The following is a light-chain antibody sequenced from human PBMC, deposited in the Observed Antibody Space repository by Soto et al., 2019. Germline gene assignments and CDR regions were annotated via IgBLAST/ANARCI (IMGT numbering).Light chain of an antibody. Sequence: IQMTQSPSSLSASVGDRVTITCRASQGIRNDLGWYQQKPGKAPKLLIYKASTLESGVPSRFSGGGIGTEFSLSISSLQPDDFATYYCQQYNSYSITFGQGTRLEIK. CDR1: QGIRND. V-gene: IGKV1-5*03. CDR2: KAS. J-gene: IGKJ5*01. CDR3: QQYNSYSIT.